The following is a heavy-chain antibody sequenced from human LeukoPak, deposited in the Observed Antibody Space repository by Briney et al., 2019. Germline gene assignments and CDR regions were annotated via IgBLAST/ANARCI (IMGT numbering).Heavy chain of an antibody. CDR2: IYTSGST. V-gene: IGHV4-61*02. Sequence: SETLSLTCTVSGGSISSGSYYWSWIRQPAGKGLEWIGRIYTSGSTNYSPSLKSRVTISVDTSKNQFSLKLSSVTAADTAVYYCARGSGGNYDILTGYYKGNDYWGQGTLVTVSS. CDR3: ARGSGGNYDILTGYYKGNDY. J-gene: IGHJ4*02. CDR1: GGSISSGSYY. D-gene: IGHD3-9*01.